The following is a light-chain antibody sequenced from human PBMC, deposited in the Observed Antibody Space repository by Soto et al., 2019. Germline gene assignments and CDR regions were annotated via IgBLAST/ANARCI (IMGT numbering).Light chain of an antibody. J-gene: IGKJ5*01. CDR3: MQGTHWPPIT. Sequence: DVVVTQSPLSLPVTLGQAASISLISIQSLVYSDGNTYLSWFHQRTGQSPRRLIYKVSNRDSGVPDRFSGSGSGTDFTLKISRVEAEDVGVYYCMQGTHWPPITFGQGTRLEI. CDR2: KVS. CDR1: QSLVYSDGNTY. V-gene: IGKV2-30*01.